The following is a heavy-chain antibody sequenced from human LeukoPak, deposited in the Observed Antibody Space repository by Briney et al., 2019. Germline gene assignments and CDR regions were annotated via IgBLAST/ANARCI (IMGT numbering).Heavy chain of an antibody. CDR1: GFTFSSYE. J-gene: IGHJ6*03. CDR3: ARPHYYYMDV. CDR2: ISSSGSTI. V-gene: IGHV3-48*03. Sequence: PGGSLRLSCAASGFTFSSYEMNWVRQAPGKGLEWVSYISSSGSTIYYADSVKGRFTISRDNAKNSLYLQMNSLRAEDTAVYYCARPHYYYMDVWGKGTTVTVSS.